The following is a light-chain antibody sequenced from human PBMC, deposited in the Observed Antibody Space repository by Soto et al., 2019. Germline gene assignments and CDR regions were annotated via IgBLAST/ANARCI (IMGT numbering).Light chain of an antibody. J-gene: IGKJ1*01. V-gene: IGKV1-5*01. CDR3: QHYNSYSEA. Sequence: DIQMTQSPSTLSASVGDTVTITCRASQTISGWLAWYQQRPGKAPNLLIFDASTLESGVPSRFSGSGSGTEFTLTISSLQPDDFATYYCQHYNSYSEAFGQGTKV. CDR1: QTISGW. CDR2: DAS.